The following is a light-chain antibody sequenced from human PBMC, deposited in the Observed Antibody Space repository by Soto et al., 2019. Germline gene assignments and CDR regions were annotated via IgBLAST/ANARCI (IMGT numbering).Light chain of an antibody. CDR2: DAS. CDR3: QQHSDWVT. V-gene: IGKV3-11*01. J-gene: IGKJ4*01. Sequence: EIVLTQSPATLSLSPGERGTLSCRASQSVSTYLAWYQQKPGQAPRLLIYDASNRATGIPARLSGSGSGTDFTLTISYIEPEDFAFYYCQQHSDWVTFGGGTKVEI. CDR1: QSVSTY.